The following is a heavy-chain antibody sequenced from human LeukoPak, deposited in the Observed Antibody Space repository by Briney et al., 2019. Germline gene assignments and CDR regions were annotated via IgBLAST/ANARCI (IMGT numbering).Heavy chain of an antibody. CDR3: ARDTGYSNYDY. J-gene: IGHJ4*02. CDR1: GFTFITYW. Sequence: GGSLRLSCAASGFTFITYWMHWVRQAPGKGLVWVSRINSDGTSTTYADSVKGRFAISRDNAKNTLYLQMNSLRADDTAMYYCARDTGYSNYDYWGQGTLVTVSS. CDR2: INSDGTST. D-gene: IGHD4-4*01. V-gene: IGHV3-74*01.